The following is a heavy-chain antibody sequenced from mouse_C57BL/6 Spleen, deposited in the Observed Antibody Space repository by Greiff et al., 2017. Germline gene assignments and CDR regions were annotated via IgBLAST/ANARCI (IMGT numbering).Heavy chain of an antibody. CDR2: INPSTGGT. CDR1: GYSFTGYY. D-gene: IGHD2-4*01. V-gene: IGHV1-42*01. CDR3: FYYDYDRGAMDY. Sequence: VQLKESGPELVKPGASVKISCKASGYSFTGYYMNWVKQSPEKSLEWIGEINPSTGGTTYNQKFKAKATLTVDKSSSTAYMQLKSLTSEDSAVYYCFYYDYDRGAMDYWGQGTSVTVSS. J-gene: IGHJ4*01.